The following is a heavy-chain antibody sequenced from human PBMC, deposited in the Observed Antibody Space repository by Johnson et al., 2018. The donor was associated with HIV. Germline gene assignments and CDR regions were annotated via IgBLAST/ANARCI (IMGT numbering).Heavy chain of an antibody. CDR1: GFTFSSYG. CDR3: ARARSAFDI. Sequence: QVQLVESGGGLVKPGGSLRLSCAASGFTFSSYGMHWVRQAPGKGLEWVAVISYDGSNKYYADSVKGRFTISRDNSKNSLYLQMNSLRAEDTAVYYCARARSAFDIWGQGTMVTVSS. CDR2: ISYDGSNK. J-gene: IGHJ3*02. V-gene: IGHV3-30*03.